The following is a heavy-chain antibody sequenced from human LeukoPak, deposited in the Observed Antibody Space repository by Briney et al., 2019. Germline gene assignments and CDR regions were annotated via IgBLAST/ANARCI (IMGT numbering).Heavy chain of an antibody. CDR1: GYTFTGYY. V-gene: IGHV1-2*02. CDR2: INPNSGGT. CDR3: ARGQVPVVVAATSAFDI. D-gene: IGHD2-15*01. Sequence: GASVKVSCKASGYTFTGYYMHWVRQAPGQGLEWMGWINPNSGGTNYEQKFQGRVTVTRDTSISTAYMELSRLRSDDTAVYYCARGQVPVVVAATSAFDIWGQGTMVTVSS. J-gene: IGHJ3*02.